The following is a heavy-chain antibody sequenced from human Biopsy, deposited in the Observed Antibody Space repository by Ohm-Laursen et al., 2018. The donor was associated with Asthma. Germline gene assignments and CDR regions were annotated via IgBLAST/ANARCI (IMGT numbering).Heavy chain of an antibody. J-gene: IGHJ3*01. CDR1: GYTFSRYS. CDR3: TKDTGELGMSAFDV. CDR2: VSWNSRDI. D-gene: IGHD7-27*01. V-gene: IGHV3-9*01. Sequence: SLRLSCTATGYTFSRYSIHWVRQIPGKGLEWVASVSWNSRDIAYADSVRGRFAISRDNAKNSLYLQMNSLRVEDTAFYHCTKDTGELGMSAFDVWGQGTMVAVSS.